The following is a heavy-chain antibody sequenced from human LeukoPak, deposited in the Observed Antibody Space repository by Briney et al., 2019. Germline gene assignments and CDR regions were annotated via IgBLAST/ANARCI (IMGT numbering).Heavy chain of an antibody. Sequence: PGGSLRLSCAASGFTFSSYAMNWVRQAPGKGLEWVSVISGSGGSTYYADSVKGRFTISRDNSKNTLYLQMNSLRAEDTAVYYCAIGIKSSTVNYYFDYWGQGTLVTVSS. D-gene: IGHD4-17*01. CDR3: AIGIKSSTVNYYFDY. J-gene: IGHJ4*02. CDR2: ISGSGGST. V-gene: IGHV3-23*01. CDR1: GFTFSSYA.